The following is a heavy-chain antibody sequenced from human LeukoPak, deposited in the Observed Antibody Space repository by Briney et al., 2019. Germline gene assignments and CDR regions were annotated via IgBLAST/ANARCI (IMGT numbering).Heavy chain of an antibody. J-gene: IGHJ6*03. D-gene: IGHD5-24*01. V-gene: IGHV4-59*08. Sequence: PSETLSLTCTVSGGSISSYYWSWIRQPPGKGLEWIGYIYYSGSTNYNPSLKSRVTISVDTSKNQFSLKLSSVTAADTAVYYCARGDGYNPPFYYYYYMDVRGKGTTVTVSS. CDR1: GGSISSYY. CDR2: IYYSGST. CDR3: ARGDGYNPPFYYYYYMDV.